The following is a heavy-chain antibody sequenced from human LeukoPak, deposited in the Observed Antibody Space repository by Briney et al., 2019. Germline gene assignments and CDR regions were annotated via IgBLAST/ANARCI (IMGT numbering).Heavy chain of an antibody. J-gene: IGHJ3*02. CDR1: GFTFDDYA. Sequence: AGGSLRLSCAASGFTFDDYAMHWVRQAPGKGLEWVSGISWNSGSIGYADSVKGRFTISRDNAKNSLYLQMNSLRAEEMALYCCAKGFIVSYAFDDAFDIWGQGTMVTVSS. CDR3: AKGFIVSYAFDDAFDI. D-gene: IGHD5-18*01. CDR2: ISWNSGSI. V-gene: IGHV3-9*03.